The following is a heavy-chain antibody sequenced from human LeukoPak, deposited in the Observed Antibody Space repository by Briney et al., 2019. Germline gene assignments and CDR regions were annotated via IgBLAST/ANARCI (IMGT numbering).Heavy chain of an antibody. Sequence: GASVKVSCKASGGTFSSYAINWVRQAPGQGLEWMGGIIPIFGTANYAQKFQGRVTITTDESTSTAYMELSSLRSEDTAVYYCARAMPMVVTLPGKYYFDYWGQGTLVTVSS. CDR1: GGTFSSYA. D-gene: IGHD4-23*01. J-gene: IGHJ4*02. CDR3: ARAMPMVVTLPGKYYFDY. CDR2: IIPIFGTA. V-gene: IGHV1-69*05.